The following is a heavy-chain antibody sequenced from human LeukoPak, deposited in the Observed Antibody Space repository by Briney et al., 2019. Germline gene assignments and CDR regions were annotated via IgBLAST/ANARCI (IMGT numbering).Heavy chain of an antibody. CDR1: GGTFSSYT. V-gene: IGHV1-69*16. J-gene: IGHJ4*02. CDR3: ARDQGGYESSHVY. D-gene: IGHD5-12*01. CDR2: IIPLLDIV. Sequence: ASVKVSCKASGGTFSSYTISWVRQAPGQGLEWMGRIIPLLDIVNYAQKFQGRVTITTDESTSTAYMELSSLRSEDTAVYYCARDQGGYESSHVYWGQGTLVTVSS.